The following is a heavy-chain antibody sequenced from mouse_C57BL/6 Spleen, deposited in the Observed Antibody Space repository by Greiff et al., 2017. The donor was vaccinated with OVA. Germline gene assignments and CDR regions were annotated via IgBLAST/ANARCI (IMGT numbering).Heavy chain of an antibody. CDR2: IYPGDGDT. V-gene: IGHV1-82*01. Sequence: VQLQQSGPELVKPGASVKISCKASGYAFSSSWMNWVKQRPGKGLEWIGRIYPGDGDTNYNGKFKGKATLTADKSSSTAYMQLSSLTSEDSAVYFCARERADYDGAMDYWGQGTSVTVSS. CDR1: GYAFSSSW. J-gene: IGHJ4*01. CDR3: ARERADYDGAMDY. D-gene: IGHD2-4*01.